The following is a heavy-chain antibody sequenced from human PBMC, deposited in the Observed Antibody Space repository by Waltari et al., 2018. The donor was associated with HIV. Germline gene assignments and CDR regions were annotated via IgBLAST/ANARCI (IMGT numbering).Heavy chain of an antibody. CDR1: DDSVTTYN. J-gene: IGHJ5*02. D-gene: IGHD3-3*01. CDR3: ACMLYSVVGSYATFYFAA. Sequence: QVLLHEPGPGLLRPSETLALSCYISDDSVTTYNWSRIRQPPAKGLKWIGYVYYGAKIHANPSLKRRVVLSVATSQSEVSLQLHDVNEADIGVYFCACMLYSVVGSYATFYFAAWGQGALVTVSA. V-gene: IGHV4-59*02. CDR2: VYYGAKI.